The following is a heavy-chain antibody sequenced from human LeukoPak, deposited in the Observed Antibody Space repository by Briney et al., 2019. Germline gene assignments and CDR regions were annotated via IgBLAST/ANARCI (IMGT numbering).Heavy chain of an antibody. CDR3: ARGRFWSGYYRFGPPYYYYMDV. Sequence: ASVKVSCKASGYTFTSYGLSWVRQAPGQGLEWMGWISAYNGNTNYAQKLQGRVTMTTDTSKSTAYMELRSMRSDDTAVYYCARGRFWSGYYRFGPPYYYYMDVWGRGTTVTVSS. J-gene: IGHJ6*03. CDR1: GYTFTSYG. V-gene: IGHV1-18*01. D-gene: IGHD3-3*01. CDR2: ISAYNGNT.